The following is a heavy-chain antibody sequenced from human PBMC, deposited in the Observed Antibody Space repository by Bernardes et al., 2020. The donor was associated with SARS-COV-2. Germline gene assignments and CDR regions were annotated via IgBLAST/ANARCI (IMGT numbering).Heavy chain of an antibody. CDR2: IKQDGSEK. Sequence: GGSLRLSCAASGFTFSSYWMSWVRQAPGKGLEWVANIKQDGSEKYYVDSVKGRFTISRDNSKDTLFLQMDNLRADDTAVYYCTKFQSSAYSSSFDYWGQGTLVTVSS. D-gene: IGHD3-22*01. J-gene: IGHJ4*02. CDR1: GFTFSSYW. CDR3: TKFQSSAYSSSFDY. V-gene: IGHV3-7*03.